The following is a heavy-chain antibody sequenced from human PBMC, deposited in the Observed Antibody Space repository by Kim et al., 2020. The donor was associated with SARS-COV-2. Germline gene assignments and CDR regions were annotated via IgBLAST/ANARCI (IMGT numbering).Heavy chain of an antibody. Sequence: GESLKISCKGSGYSFTSYWIGWVRQMPGKGLEWMGIIYPGDSDTRYSPSFQGQVTISADKSISTAYLQWSSLKASDTAMYYCASRSGSAALGYYYGMDVWGQGTTVTVSS. CDR1: GYSFTSYW. J-gene: IGHJ6*02. CDR2: IYPGDSDT. CDR3: ASRSGSAALGYYYGMDV. D-gene: IGHD2-2*01. V-gene: IGHV5-51*01.